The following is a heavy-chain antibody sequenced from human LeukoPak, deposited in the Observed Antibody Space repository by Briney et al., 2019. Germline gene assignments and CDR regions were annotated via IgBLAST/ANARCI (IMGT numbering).Heavy chain of an antibody. CDR1: GGTFSSYA. J-gene: IGHJ5*02. CDR2: IIPILGIA. CDR3: ARADCSGGSCYLDP. Sequence: GSSVKVSCKASGGTFSSYAISWVRQAPGQGLEWMGRIIPILGIANYAQKFQGRVTITADKSTSTAYMELSSLRSEDTAVYYCARADCSGGSCYLDPWGQGTLVTVSS. D-gene: IGHD2-15*01. V-gene: IGHV1-69*04.